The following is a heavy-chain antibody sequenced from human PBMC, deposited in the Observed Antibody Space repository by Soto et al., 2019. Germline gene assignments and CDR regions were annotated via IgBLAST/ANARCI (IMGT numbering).Heavy chain of an antibody. CDR1: GFTFSSYA. CDR3: ARSAGYYFDCPDY. V-gene: IGHV3-30-3*01. Sequence: PGGSLRLSCAASGFTFSSYAMHWVRQAPGKGLEWVAVISYDGSNKYYADSVKGRFTISRDNSMNTLYLQMSSLRAEDTAVYYCARSAGYYFDCPDYWGQGTPVTVSS. CDR2: ISYDGSNK. D-gene: IGHD3-9*01. J-gene: IGHJ4*02.